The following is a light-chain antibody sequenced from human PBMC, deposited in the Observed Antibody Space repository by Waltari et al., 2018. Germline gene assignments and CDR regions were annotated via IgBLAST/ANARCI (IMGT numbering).Light chain of an antibody. V-gene: IGKV3-20*01. CDR2: GAS. Sequence: IVLTQSPGTLSLSPGERATLSCRASQSVSRTLAWYQQKPGQAPKLLIYGASIRATGIPDMFTGSGSGTDFSLTISSLEPEDFAIYFCQHYVRLPATFGQGTKVEIK. J-gene: IGKJ1*01. CDR3: QHYVRLPAT. CDR1: QSVSRT.